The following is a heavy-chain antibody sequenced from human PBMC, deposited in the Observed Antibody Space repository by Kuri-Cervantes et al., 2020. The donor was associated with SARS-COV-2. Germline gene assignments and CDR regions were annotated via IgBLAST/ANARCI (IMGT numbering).Heavy chain of an antibody. CDR1: GFTFSSYS. J-gene: IGHJ6*02. CDR3: ARVHSYGPQDYYYYGMDV. D-gene: IGHD5-18*01. CDR2: ISSSSSYI. V-gene: IGHV3-21*01. Sequence: GESLEISCAASGFTFSSYSMNWVRQAPGKGLEWVSSISSSSSYIYYADSVKGRFTISRDNAKNSLYLQMNSLRAEDTAVYYCARVHSYGPQDYYYYGMDVWGQGTTVTVSS.